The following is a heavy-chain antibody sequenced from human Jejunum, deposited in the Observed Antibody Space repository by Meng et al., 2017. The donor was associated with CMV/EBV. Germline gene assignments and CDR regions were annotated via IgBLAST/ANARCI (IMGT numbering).Heavy chain of an antibody. Sequence: VSGFPFNNYRMIWVRQAPGKGLEWVSSISGASTYIYYAESVEGRFTISRDNAKNSVYLQMNSLRAEDTAVYYCTRAYDYGDPNWFDPWGQGTLVTVSS. J-gene: IGHJ5*02. V-gene: IGHV3-21*06. CDR3: TRAYDYGDPNWFDP. D-gene: IGHD4-17*01. CDR2: ISGASTYI. CDR1: GFPFNNYR.